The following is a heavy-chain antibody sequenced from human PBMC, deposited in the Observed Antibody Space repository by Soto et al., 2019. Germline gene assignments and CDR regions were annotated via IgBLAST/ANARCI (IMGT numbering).Heavy chain of an antibody. Sequence: GESLKISCKGSGYSFTSFWIGWVRQMPGKGPEWLGIIYPGDSETRYSPSFQGQVTISADKSLSTAYLQWNSLKASDTAIYYCTRQHPLDSSAWYNWGQGTQVTLSS. CDR2: IYPGDSET. D-gene: IGHD6-19*01. CDR3: TRQHPLDSSAWYN. V-gene: IGHV5-51*01. CDR1: GYSFTSFW. J-gene: IGHJ4*02.